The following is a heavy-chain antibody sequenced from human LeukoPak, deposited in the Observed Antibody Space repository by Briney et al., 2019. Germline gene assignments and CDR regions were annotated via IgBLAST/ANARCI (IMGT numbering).Heavy chain of an antibody. D-gene: IGHD3-22*01. J-gene: IGHJ4*02. Sequence: GASVKVSCKASGYTFTGYYMHWVRQAPGQGLEWMGWINPNSGGTNYAQKFQGRVTMTRDTSISTAYMELSRLRSDDTAVYYCARGATMIVVVNSFDYWGQGTLVTVSS. CDR2: INPNSGGT. CDR1: GYTFTGYY. CDR3: ARGATMIVVVNSFDY. V-gene: IGHV1-2*02.